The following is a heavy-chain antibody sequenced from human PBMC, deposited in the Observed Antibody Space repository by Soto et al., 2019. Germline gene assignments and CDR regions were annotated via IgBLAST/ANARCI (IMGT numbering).Heavy chain of an antibody. CDR1: GFTFSSYW. CDR3: ARDHYPNRPYYDFWCGYYSEDYYYYYGMDV. J-gene: IGHJ6*02. Sequence: EVQLVESGGGLVQPGGSLRLSCAASGFTFSSYWMSWVRQAPGKGLEWVANIKQDGSEKYYVDSVKGRFTISRDNAKNSLYLQMNSLRAEDTAVYYCARDHYPNRPYYDFWCGYYSEDYYYYYGMDVWGQGTTVTVSS. CDR2: IKQDGSEK. V-gene: IGHV3-7*03. D-gene: IGHD3-3*01.